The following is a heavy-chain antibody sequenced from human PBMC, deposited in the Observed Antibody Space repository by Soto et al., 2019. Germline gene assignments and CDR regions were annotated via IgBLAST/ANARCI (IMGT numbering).Heavy chain of an antibody. CDR3: RRSSRYSTDV. Sequence: PSETLSLTCTVSGDSIRSSSYWGWVRQPPGKGLGGIGRIYSTGNTYYNPSLNSQVTISVDTAKNQFSLNVISLTAADTAVYYCRRSSRYSTDVWGQGTTVTVSS. CDR2: IYSTGNT. D-gene: IGHD6-13*01. J-gene: IGHJ6*02. V-gene: IGHV4-39*01. CDR1: GDSIRSSSY.